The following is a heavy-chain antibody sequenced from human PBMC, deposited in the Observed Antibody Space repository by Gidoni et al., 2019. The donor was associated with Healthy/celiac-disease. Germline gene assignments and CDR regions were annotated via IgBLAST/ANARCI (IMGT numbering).Heavy chain of an antibody. CDR3: ARLYCSSTSCWYYYGMDV. D-gene: IGHD2-2*01. V-gene: IGHV4-39*01. J-gene: IGHJ6*02. CDR2: IYYSGST. CDR1: GGSISSSSYY. Sequence: QLQLQESGPGLVKPSETLSLTCTVSGGSISSSSYYWGWIRQPPGKGLEWIGSIYYSGSTYYNPSLKSRVTISVDTSKNQFSLKLSSVTAADTAVYYCARLYCSSTSCWYYYGMDVWGQGTTVTVSS.